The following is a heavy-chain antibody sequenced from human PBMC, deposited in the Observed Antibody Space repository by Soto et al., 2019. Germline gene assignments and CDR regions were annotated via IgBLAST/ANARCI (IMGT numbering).Heavy chain of an antibody. CDR3: ARAYEGDYFDY. J-gene: IGHJ4*02. CDR2: ISYDGSNK. D-gene: IGHD3-16*01. V-gene: IGHV3-30-3*01. CDR1: GFTFSSYA. Sequence: QVQLVESGGGVVQPGRSLRVSCAASGFTFSSYAMHWVHQAPGKGLEWVAVISYDGSNKYYADSVKGRFTISRDNSKNTLYLQMNSLRAEDTAVYYCARAYEGDYFDYWGQGTLVTVSS.